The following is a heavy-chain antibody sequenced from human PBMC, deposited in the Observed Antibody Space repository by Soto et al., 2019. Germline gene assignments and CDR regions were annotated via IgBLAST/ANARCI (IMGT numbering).Heavy chain of an antibody. CDR1: GGTFSSYT. Sequence: QVQLVQSGAEVKKPGSSVKVSCKASGGTFSSYTISWVRQAPGQGLEWLGGIIPIFGPRHYAQKFQGRVTIAADESTSAAYMELNSLRSDDTAVYYCSVVPAANYYYAMDVWGQGTTVTVSS. CDR3: SVVPAANYYYAMDV. CDR2: IIPIFGPR. V-gene: IGHV1-69*01. J-gene: IGHJ6*02. D-gene: IGHD2-2*01.